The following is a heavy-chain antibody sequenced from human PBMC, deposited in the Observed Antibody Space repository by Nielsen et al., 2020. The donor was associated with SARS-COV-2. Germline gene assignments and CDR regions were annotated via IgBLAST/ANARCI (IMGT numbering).Heavy chain of an antibody. D-gene: IGHD3-3*01. V-gene: IGHV4-34*01. CDR1: GGSISSYY. J-gene: IGHJ4*02. Sequence: ESLKISCTVSGGSISSYYWSWIRQPPGKGLEWIGEINHSGSTNYNPSLRSRVTISVDTSKNQFSLKLSSVTAADTAVYYCARDPHVLRFWVFDYWGQGTLVTVSS. CDR3: ARDPHVLRFWVFDY. CDR2: INHSGST.